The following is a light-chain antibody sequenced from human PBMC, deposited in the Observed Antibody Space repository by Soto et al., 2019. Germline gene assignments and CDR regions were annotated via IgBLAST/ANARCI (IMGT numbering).Light chain of an antibody. CDR2: EVS. J-gene: IGLJ3*02. Sequence: QSAPIQPASVSGSPGQSVTISCIGTSSDVAIYNLVSGYQQYPGKAPKLLLYEVSKWPSGISNRFSGSKSGNPASLTISGLQAEDEADYYCCSFAGSRTWVFGGVTKLTVL. CDR1: SSDVAIYNL. CDR3: CSFAGSRTWV. V-gene: IGLV2-23*02.